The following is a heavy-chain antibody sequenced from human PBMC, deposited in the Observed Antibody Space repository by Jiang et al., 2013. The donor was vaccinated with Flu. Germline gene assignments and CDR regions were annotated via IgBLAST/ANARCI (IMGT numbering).Heavy chain of an antibody. D-gene: IGHD6-13*01. J-gene: IGHJ4*02. CDR3: AKDRAAGIGYSDH. Sequence: GRSLRLSCAALDSPSGTMACTGSATGSRARGLVWVAVISNDGGYTDYADSVKGRFTISRDNSKNTLFLQMNSLRAEDTAVYICAKDRAAGIGYSDHWGQGTLVTVSS. CDR1: DSPSGTMA. V-gene: IGHV3-30*18. CDR2: ISNDGGYT.